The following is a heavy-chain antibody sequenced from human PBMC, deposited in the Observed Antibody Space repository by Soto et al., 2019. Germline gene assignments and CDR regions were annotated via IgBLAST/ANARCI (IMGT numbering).Heavy chain of an antibody. CDR1: GYTFTSYG. D-gene: IGHD6-19*01. CDR3: ARDGSSGSQGGNWFDP. J-gene: IGHJ5*02. Sequence: EASVKVSCKASGYTFTSYGISWVRQAPGQGLEWMGWISAYNGNTNYAQKLQGRVTMTTDTSTSTAYMVLRSLRSDDTAVYYCARDGSSGSQGGNWFDPWGQGTLVTVS. V-gene: IGHV1-18*01. CDR2: ISAYNGNT.